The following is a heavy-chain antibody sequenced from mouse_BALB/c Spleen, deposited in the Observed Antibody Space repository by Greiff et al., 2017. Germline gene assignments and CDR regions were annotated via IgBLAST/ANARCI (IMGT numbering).Heavy chain of an antibody. V-gene: IGHV3-2*02. CDR3: ARLTITTATWFAY. D-gene: IGHD1-2*01. J-gene: IGHJ3*01. CDR1: GYSITSDYA. Sequence: EVKLEESGPGLVKPSQSLSLTCTVTGYSITSDYAWNWIRQFPGNKLEWMGYISYSGSTSYNPSLKSRISITRDTSKNQFFLQLNSVTTEDTATYYCARLTITTATWFAYWGQGTLVTVSA. CDR2: ISYSGST.